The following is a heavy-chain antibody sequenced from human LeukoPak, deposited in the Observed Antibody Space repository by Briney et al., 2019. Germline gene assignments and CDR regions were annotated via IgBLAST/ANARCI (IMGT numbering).Heavy chain of an antibody. Sequence: SETLSLTCTVSGGSISSGSYYWSWIQQPAGKGLEWIGRIYTSGSTNYNPSLKSRVTMSVDTSKNQFSLKLSSVTAADTAVYYCARLKLLWFGELPRSDAFDIWGQGTMVTVSS. D-gene: IGHD3-10*01. CDR1: GGSISSGSYY. J-gene: IGHJ3*02. V-gene: IGHV4-61*02. CDR3: ARLKLLWFGELPRSDAFDI. CDR2: IYTSGST.